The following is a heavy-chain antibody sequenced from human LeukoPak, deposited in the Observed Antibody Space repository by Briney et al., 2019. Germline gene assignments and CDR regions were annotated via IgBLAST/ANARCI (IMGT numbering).Heavy chain of an antibody. CDR1: GFTFSIYW. CDR3: ARAAIQFDC. CDR2: IKQDGSEK. D-gene: IGHD5-18*01. J-gene: IGHJ4*02. Sequence: GGSLRLSCAASGFTFSIYWMSWVRQAPGKGLEWVANIKQDGSEKYYVDSVKGRFTISRDNAKNSLYLQMNSLRAEDTAVYYCARAAIQFDCWGQGTLVTVSS. V-gene: IGHV3-7*01.